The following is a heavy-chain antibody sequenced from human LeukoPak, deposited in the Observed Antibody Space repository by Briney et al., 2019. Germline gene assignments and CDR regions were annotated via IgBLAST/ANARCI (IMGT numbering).Heavy chain of an antibody. V-gene: IGHV3-23*01. CDR1: GFTFSNYA. CDR3: AKDSYNWNYGLFDY. Sequence: PGGSLRLSCAASGFTFSNYAMSWVRQAPGKGLEWVSAIRAGGDTTFYADSVKGRFTISRDTSKNTLYLQMNSLRAEDTAIYYCAKDSYNWNYGLFDYWGQGTLVTVSS. CDR2: IRAGGDTT. J-gene: IGHJ4*02. D-gene: IGHD1-7*01.